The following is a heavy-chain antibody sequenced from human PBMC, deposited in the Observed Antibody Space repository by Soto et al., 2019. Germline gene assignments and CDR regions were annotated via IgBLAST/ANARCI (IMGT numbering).Heavy chain of an antibody. V-gene: IGHV4-39*01. CDR2: IYYSGST. CDR1: GGSISSSSYY. J-gene: IGHJ3*02. Sequence: SETLSLTCTVSGGSISSSSYYWGWIRQPPGKGLEWIGSIYYSGSTYYNPSLKSRVTISVDTSKNQFSLKLSSVTAADTAVYYCARLMGRTPPASAGAFDIWGQGTMVTVSS. D-gene: IGHD3-16*01. CDR3: ARLMGRTPPASAGAFDI.